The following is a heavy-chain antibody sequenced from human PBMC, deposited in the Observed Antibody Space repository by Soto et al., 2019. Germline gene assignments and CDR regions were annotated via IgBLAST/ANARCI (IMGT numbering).Heavy chain of an antibody. Sequence: GGSLRLSCAASGFTFSSYWMHWVRQAPGKGLVWVSRINSDGSSTSYADSEKGRFTISRDNAKNTLYLQMNSLRAEDTAVYYCARDARPPSTGYYGMDVWGQGTTVTVSS. CDR2: INSDGSST. J-gene: IGHJ6*02. CDR3: ARDARPPSTGYYGMDV. V-gene: IGHV3-74*01. CDR1: GFTFSSYW. D-gene: IGHD2-8*02.